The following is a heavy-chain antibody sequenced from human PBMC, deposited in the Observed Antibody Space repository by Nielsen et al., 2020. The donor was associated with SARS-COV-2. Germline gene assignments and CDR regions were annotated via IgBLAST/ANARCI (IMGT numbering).Heavy chain of an antibody. CDR3: ARVYSSGWFETGFDY. CDR2: IYTSGST. V-gene: IGHV4-4*07. Sequence: SETLSLTCTVSGGSISSDYWSWLRQPAGKGLEWIGRIYTSGSTNYNPSLKSRVTMSVDTSKNQFSLKLSSVTAADTAVYYCARVYSSGWFETGFDYWGQGTLVTVSS. D-gene: IGHD6-19*01. CDR1: GGSISSDY. J-gene: IGHJ4*02.